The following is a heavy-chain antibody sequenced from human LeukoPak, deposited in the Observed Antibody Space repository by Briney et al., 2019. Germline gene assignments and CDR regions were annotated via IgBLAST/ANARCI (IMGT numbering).Heavy chain of an antibody. CDR1: GDSVTSSY. J-gene: IGHJ4*02. CDR2: VSSDGTT. Sequence: SETLSLTCSVSGDSVTSSYWNWIRQPPGKGLEWIGYVSSDGTTNFTPSLRSRLIMSVDTAKNDISLILTSVTGADTAIYYCARLDCFVEGCYNHWGRGTLLTVSS. CDR3: ARLDCFVEGCYNH. V-gene: IGHV4-59*08. D-gene: IGHD2-15*01.